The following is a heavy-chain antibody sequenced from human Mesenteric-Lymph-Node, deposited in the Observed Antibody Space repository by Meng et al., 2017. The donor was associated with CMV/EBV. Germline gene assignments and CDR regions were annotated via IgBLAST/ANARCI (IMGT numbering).Heavy chain of an antibody. CDR2: INSDGSST. D-gene: IGHD3-3*01. J-gene: IGHJ5*02. Sequence: GGSLRLSCAASGFTFSSYWMSWVRQAPGKGLVWVSHINSDGSSTNYADSVKGRFTISRDNAKNTLYLQMNTLRAEDTAVYYCVREDGVVASRGNRFDPWGQGSLVTVSS. CDR1: GFTFSSYW. CDR3: VREDGVVASRGNRFDP. V-gene: IGHV3-74*01.